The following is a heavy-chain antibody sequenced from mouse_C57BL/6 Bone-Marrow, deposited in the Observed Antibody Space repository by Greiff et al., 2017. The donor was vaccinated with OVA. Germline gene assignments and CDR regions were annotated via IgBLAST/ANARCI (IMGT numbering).Heavy chain of an antibody. D-gene: IGHD2-3*01. J-gene: IGHJ3*01. CDR3: AIYDGYFPWFAY. Sequence: VQLQQSGPELVKPGASVKISCKASGYTFTDYYMNWVKQSPGKSLEWIGDINPNNGGTSYNQKFKGKATLTVDKSSSTAYMELRSLTSEDSAVYYCAIYDGYFPWFAYWGQGTLVTVSA. CDR2: INPNNGGT. CDR1: GYTFTDYY. V-gene: IGHV1-26*01.